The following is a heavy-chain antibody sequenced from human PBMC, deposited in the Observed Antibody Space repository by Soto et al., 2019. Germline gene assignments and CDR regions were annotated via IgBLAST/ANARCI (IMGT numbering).Heavy chain of an antibody. V-gene: IGHV1-3*01. CDR1: GYTFTSYA. D-gene: IGHD6-19*01. CDR2: INAGNGNT. Sequence: GSVKVSCKASGYTFTSYAMNWGRQAPGQRLEWMGWINAGNGNTKYSQKFQGRVTMTTDTSTSTAYMELRSLRSDDTAVYYCARRQWLVGGYYYGMDVWGQGTTVTVSS. J-gene: IGHJ6*02. CDR3: ARRQWLVGGYYYGMDV.